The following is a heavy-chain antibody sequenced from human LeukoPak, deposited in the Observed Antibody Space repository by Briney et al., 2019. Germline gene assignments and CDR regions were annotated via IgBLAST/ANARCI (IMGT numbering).Heavy chain of an antibody. J-gene: IGHJ5*02. CDR2: IYTSGST. V-gene: IGHV4-4*07. CDR1: GGSISSYY. D-gene: IGHD2-15*01. CDR3: AREVRFCTADTCYRWFDP. Sequence: PSETLSLTCTVSGGSISSYYWSWIRQPAGKGLEWIGRIYTSGSTNYNPSLKSRVTMSVDTSKNQFSLKLSSVTAADTAVYYCAREVRFCTADTCYRWFDPWGQGTLVTVSS.